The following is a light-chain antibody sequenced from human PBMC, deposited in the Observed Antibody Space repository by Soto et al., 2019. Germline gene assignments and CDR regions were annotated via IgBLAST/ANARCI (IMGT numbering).Light chain of an antibody. CDR2: GAS. CDR3: QQYGDSLLT. V-gene: IGKV3-20*01. Sequence: EIGLTPSAGTRSVSRGERATLSCSASQSVSNNYLAWYQQKPGQAPRLLIYGASNRATGIPDRFSGSGSGTDFTLTISRLEPEDFAVYYCQQYGDSLLTFGGGTKVDIK. CDR1: QSVSNNY. J-gene: IGKJ4*01.